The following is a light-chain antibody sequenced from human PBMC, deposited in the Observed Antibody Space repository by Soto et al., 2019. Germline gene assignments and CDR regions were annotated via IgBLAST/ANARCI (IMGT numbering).Light chain of an antibody. CDR2: DAS. V-gene: IGKV3-11*01. CDR3: QQRSNWRIT. CDR1: QSVSSY. J-gene: IGKJ5*01. Sequence: EIVLTQSPATLSLSPGERAALSCRASQSVSSYLAWYQQKPGQAPSLIIYDASNRASGIPARFSGSGSGTDFTLTISCLEPEDFAVYYCQQRSNWRITFGQGTRLEIK.